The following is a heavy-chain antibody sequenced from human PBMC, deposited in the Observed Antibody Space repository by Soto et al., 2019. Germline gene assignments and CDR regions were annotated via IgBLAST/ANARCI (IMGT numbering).Heavy chain of an antibody. CDR1: GGTFNSYV. J-gene: IGHJ6*02. V-gene: IGHV1-69*19. D-gene: IGHD3-10*01. CDR2: IIPLFDTT. Sequence: QAQLVQSGAEVKKPGSSVKVSCKASGGTFNSYVFSWVRQAPGQGLEWMGGIIPLFDTTDYAQEFQGRVTITADESTRIAYMKRSSVRSDDTALYYCARRVMVRRVISVRKNGAYYYGSMDVWGQRTTVTSSS. CDR3: ARRVMVRRVISVRKNGAYYYGSMDV.